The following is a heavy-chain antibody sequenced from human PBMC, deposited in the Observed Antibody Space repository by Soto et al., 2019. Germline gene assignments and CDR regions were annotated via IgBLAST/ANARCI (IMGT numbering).Heavy chain of an antibody. J-gene: IGHJ4*02. CDR1: GGSISSYY. CDR3: AREGDYYDSSGYSSRP. Sequence: SLTCTVSGGSISSYYWSWIRQPAGKGLEWIGRIYTSGSTNYNPSLKSRVTMSVDTSKNQFSLKLSSVTAADTAVYYCAREGDYYDSSGYSSRPWGQGTLVTVSS. V-gene: IGHV4-4*07. D-gene: IGHD3-22*01. CDR2: IYTSGST.